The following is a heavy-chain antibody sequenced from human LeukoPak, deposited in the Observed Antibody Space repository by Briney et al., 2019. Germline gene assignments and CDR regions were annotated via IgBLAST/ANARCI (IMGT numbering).Heavy chain of an antibody. D-gene: IGHD3-3*01. CDR1: GFTFSSYS. Sequence: SGGSLRLSCAASGFTFSSYSMNWVRQAPGKGLEWVSSISSSSSYIYYADSVKGRFTISRDNAKNSLYLQMNSLRAEDTAVYYCARVSGTRITIFPTLGYYGMDVWGQGTTVTVSS. CDR2: ISSSSSYI. V-gene: IGHV3-21*01. CDR3: ARVSGTRITIFPTLGYYGMDV. J-gene: IGHJ6*02.